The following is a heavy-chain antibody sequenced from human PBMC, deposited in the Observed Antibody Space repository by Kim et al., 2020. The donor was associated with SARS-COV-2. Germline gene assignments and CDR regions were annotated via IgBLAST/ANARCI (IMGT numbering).Heavy chain of an antibody. D-gene: IGHD3-10*01. J-gene: IGHJ6*02. CDR2: IIPIFGTA. CDR3: ARDGGTMVRGVIIWDSYYYYGMDV. V-gene: IGHV1-69*13. CDR1: GGTFSSYA. Sequence: SVKVSCKASGGTFSSYAISWVRQAPGQGLEWMGGIIPIFGTANYAQKFQGRVTITADESTSTAYMELSSLRSEDTAVYYCARDGGTMVRGVIIWDSYYYYGMDVWGQGTTVTVSS.